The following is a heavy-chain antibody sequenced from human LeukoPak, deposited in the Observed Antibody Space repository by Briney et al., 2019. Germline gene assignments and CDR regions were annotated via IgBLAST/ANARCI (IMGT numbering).Heavy chain of an antibody. CDR1: GYTFTSNY. J-gene: IGHJ3*02. D-gene: IGHD3-22*01. CDR2: ISPSGGST. V-gene: IGHV1-46*01. Sequence: ASVKVSCKAFGYTFTSNYMHWVRQAPGQGLEWMGVISPSGGSTTYAQKFQGRVTLTRDMSTSTDYLELSRLRSDDTAVYYCARIKNYYDTPLDAFDIWGQGTMVTVSS. CDR3: ARIKNYYDTPLDAFDI.